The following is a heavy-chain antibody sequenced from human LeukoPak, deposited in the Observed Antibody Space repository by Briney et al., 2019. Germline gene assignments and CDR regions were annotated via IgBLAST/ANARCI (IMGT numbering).Heavy chain of an antibody. Sequence: GGSLRLSCAASGFTFSSYGMSWVRQAPGKGLEWVSSISGSRGGTYYADSVKRRFTTSRNNSNDTLNLQINSLTAEDTAVYTCAKEGRGNAVEYWGQGTLVTVSS. D-gene: IGHD1-1*01. CDR1: GFTFSSYG. CDR3: AKEGRGNAVEY. CDR2: ISGSRGGT. V-gene: IGHV3-23*01. J-gene: IGHJ4*02.